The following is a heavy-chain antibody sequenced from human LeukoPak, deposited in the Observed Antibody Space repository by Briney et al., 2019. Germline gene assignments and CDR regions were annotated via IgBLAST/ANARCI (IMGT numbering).Heavy chain of an antibody. V-gene: IGHV4-31*03. CDR2: IYYSGST. CDR1: GGSISSGGYY. CDR3: ARVFFYYFDY. D-gene: IGHD2-21*01. J-gene: IGHJ4*02. Sequence: PSETLSLTCTVSGGSISSGGYYWSWLRQHPGQGLEWIGYIYYSGSTYYNPSLKSRVTMSVDTSKNQFSLKLSSVTAADTAVYYCARVFFYYFDYWGQGTLVTVSS.